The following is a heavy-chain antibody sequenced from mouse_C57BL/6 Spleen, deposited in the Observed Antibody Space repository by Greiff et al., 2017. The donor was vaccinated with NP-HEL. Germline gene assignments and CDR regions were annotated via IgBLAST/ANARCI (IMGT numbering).Heavy chain of an antibody. D-gene: IGHD2-1*01. CDR3: ARLYCCNYDWYFDV. CDR2: IWSGGST. V-gene: IGHV2-2*01. CDR1: GFSLTSYG. Sequence: VKLMESGPGLVQPSQSLSITCTVSGFSLTSYGVHWVRQSPGKGLEWLGVIWSGGSTDYNAAFISRLSISKDNSNTQVFFKMKCLQADDTAIYYCARLYCCNYDWYFDVWGTGTTVTVSS. J-gene: IGHJ1*03.